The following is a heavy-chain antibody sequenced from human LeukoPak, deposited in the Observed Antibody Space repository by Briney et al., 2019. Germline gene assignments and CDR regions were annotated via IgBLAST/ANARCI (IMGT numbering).Heavy chain of an antibody. CDR3: ARHVFYMKVVAATRNWFDP. CDR1: GGSISSYY. D-gene: IGHD2-15*01. J-gene: IGHJ5*02. V-gene: IGHV4-59*08. CDR2: ISDIGSI. Sequence: SETLSLTCTVSGGSISSYYWSWIRQPPGKGLEWIAYISDIGSINYNPSLKSRVTISLDTSKNQFSLKLSSVTAADTAVYYCARHVFYMKVVAATRNWFDPWGQGTLVTVSS.